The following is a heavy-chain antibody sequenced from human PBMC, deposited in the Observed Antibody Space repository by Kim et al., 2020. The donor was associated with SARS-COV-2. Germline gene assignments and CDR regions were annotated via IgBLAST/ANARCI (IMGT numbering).Heavy chain of an antibody. D-gene: IGHD5-18*01. V-gene: IGHV1-3*01. CDR3: ARDAALLDTAMVPDN. CDR1: GDTFTSYA. J-gene: IGHJ4*02. Sequence: ASVKVSCKASGDTFTSYAMRWVRQAPGQRLEWMGWINAGNGNTKYSQKFQGRVTITRDTSASTAYMELSSLRSEDTAVYYCARDAALLDTAMVPDNWGQGTMVTVSS. CDR2: INAGNGNT.